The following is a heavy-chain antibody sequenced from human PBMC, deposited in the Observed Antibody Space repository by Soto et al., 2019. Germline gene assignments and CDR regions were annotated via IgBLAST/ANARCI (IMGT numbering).Heavy chain of an antibody. CDR3: ATQRDYYYDSRPLNALDI. CDR1: GFTFSSYE. V-gene: IGHV3-48*03. J-gene: IGHJ3*02. Sequence: GGSLRLSCAASGFTFSSYEMNWVRQAPGRGLEWVSYISSSDNAIHYADSVKGRFTISRDNAKNSLYLQMNSLRAEDTAVYYCATQRDYYYDSRPLNALDIWGQGTMVTVSS. D-gene: IGHD3-22*01. CDR2: ISSSDNAI.